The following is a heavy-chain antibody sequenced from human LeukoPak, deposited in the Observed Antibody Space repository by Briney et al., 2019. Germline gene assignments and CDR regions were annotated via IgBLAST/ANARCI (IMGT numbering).Heavy chain of an antibody. V-gene: IGHV4-34*01. CDR3: ARPRPPRY. Sequence: PSETLSLTCAVYGGSFSGYYWSWIRQPPGKGLEWIGEINHSGSTNYNPSLKSRVTISVDTSKNQFSLKLSSVTAADTAVYYCARPRPPRYWGQGTLVTVSS. J-gene: IGHJ4*02. CDR1: GGSFSGYY. CDR2: INHSGST. D-gene: IGHD6-6*01.